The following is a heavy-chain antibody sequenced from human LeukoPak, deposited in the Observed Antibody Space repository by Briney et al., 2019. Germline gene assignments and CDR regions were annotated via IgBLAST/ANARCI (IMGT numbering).Heavy chain of an antibody. D-gene: IGHD2-15*01. Sequence: SETLSLTCTVSGGSISSGTYYWSWIRQPAGKGLEWIGRIYTSGSTNYNPSLKSRVTMSVDTSKNQFSLKLSSVTATDTAVYYCARDNIEVVPDYWGQGTLVTVSS. V-gene: IGHV4-61*02. CDR1: GGSISSGTYY. J-gene: IGHJ4*02. CDR3: ARDNIEVVPDY. CDR2: IYTSGST.